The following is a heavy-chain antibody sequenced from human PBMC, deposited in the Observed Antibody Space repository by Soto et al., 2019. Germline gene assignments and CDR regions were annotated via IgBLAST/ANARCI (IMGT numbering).Heavy chain of an antibody. CDR3: ARLGTYYYYGMDV. J-gene: IGHJ6*02. CDR2: IYYSGST. D-gene: IGHD7-27*01. CDR1: GGSISSYY. Sequence: PSETLSLTCTVSGGSISSYYWSWIRQPPGKGLEWIGYIYYSGSTNYNPSLKSRVTISVDTSKNQFSLKLSSVTAADTAVYYCARLGTYYYYGMDVWGQGTTVTVS. V-gene: IGHV4-59*08.